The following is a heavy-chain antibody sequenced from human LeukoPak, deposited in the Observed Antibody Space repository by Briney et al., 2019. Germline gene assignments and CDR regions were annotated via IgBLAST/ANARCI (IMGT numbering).Heavy chain of an antibody. J-gene: IGHJ4*02. CDR1: GFTFSSYA. V-gene: IGHV3-30-3*01. Sequence: GGSLRLSCAASGFTFSSYAMHWVRQAPGKGLEWVAVISYDGSNKYYADSVKGRFTISRDNSKNTLYLQMNSLRAEDTAVYYCARYSGGRQSIDYWGQGTLVTVSS. D-gene: IGHD2-8*02. CDR3: ARYSGGRQSIDY. CDR2: ISYDGSNK.